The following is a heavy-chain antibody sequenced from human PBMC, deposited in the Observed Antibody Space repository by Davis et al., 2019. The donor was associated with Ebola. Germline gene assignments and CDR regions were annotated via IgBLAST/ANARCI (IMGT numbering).Heavy chain of an antibody. V-gene: IGHV3-21*01. D-gene: IGHD5-12*01. CDR1: GFTFSSYS. Sequence: GGSLRLSCAASGFTFSSYSMNWVRQAPGKGLEWVSSISSSSSYIYYADSVKGRFTISRDNAKNSLYLQMNSLRAEDTAVYYCAGWLRKKNYYYYGKDVWGQGTTVTVSS. CDR3: AGWLRKKNYYYYGKDV. CDR2: ISSSSSYI. J-gene: IGHJ6*02.